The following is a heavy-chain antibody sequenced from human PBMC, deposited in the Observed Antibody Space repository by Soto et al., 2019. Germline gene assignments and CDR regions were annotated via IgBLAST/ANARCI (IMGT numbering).Heavy chain of an antibody. CDR2: INHVGNT. CDR1: GGSFRGFD. J-gene: IGHJ5*02. V-gene: IGHV4-34*01. Sequence: SETLSLTCAVSGGSFRGFDWTWIRQSPGKGLEWLCDINHVGNTYYNPSLKSRVSIPVDTSKSQFSLKMSSVTAADTAVYYCARADDLWGGRQQSIDPWGQGTLVTVSS. D-gene: IGHD3-3*01. CDR3: ARADDLWGGRQQSIDP.